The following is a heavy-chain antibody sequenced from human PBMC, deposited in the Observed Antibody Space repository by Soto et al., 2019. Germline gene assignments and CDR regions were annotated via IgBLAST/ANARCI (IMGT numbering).Heavy chain of an antibody. CDR3: ARRYCSGGSCSLVDY. CDR2: IYYSGST. J-gene: IGHJ4*02. Sequence: SETLSLTCTVSGDSISSSSYYWGWIRQPPGKGLEWIGSIYYSGSTYYNPSLKSRDTISVDTSKNQFSLKLSSVTAADTAVYYCARRYCSGGSCSLVDYWGQGTLVTVSS. CDR1: GDSISSSSYY. D-gene: IGHD2-15*01. V-gene: IGHV4-39*01.